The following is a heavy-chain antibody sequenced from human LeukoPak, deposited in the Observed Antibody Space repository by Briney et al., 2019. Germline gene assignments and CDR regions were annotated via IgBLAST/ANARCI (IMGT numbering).Heavy chain of an antibody. CDR2: ISAYNGNT. CDR1: GYTFTSYG. D-gene: IGHD6-13*01. J-gene: IGHJ5*02. Sequence: ASVKFSFKASGYTFTSYGISWVRQAPGQGLEWMGWISAYNGNTNYAQKLQGRATMTTDTSTSTAYMELRSLRSDDTAVYYCARAIAAAGTSPLFDPWGQGTLVTVSS. CDR3: ARAIAAAGTSPLFDP. V-gene: IGHV1-18*01.